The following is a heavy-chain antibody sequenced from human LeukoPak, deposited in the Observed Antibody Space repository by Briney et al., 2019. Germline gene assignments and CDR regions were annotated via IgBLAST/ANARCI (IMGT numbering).Heavy chain of an antibody. CDR1: GFTFDDYT. V-gene: IGHV3-43*01. CDR3: AKSKTAVTTGYLDY. Sequence: GGSLRLSCAASGFTFDDYTMHWVRHAPGEGLEWVSLISWDGGSTYYADSVKGRFTISRDNSKNSLYLQMNSLRTEDTALYYCAKSKTAVTTGYLDYWGQGTLVTVSS. CDR2: ISWDGGST. D-gene: IGHD4-17*01. J-gene: IGHJ4*02.